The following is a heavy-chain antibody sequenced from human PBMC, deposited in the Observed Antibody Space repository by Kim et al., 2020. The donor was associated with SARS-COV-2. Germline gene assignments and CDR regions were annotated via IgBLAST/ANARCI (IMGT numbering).Heavy chain of an antibody. Sequence: GGSLRLSCAASGFTFSSYGMHWVRQAPGKGLEWVAVIWYDGSNKYYADSVKGRFTISRDNSKNTLYLQMNSLRAEDTAVYYCARDGSSWHSSFPKYYFDYWGQGTLVTVSS. CDR1: GFTFSSYG. D-gene: IGHD6-13*01. J-gene: IGHJ4*02. CDR3: ARDGSSWHSSFPKYYFDY. CDR2: IWYDGSNK. V-gene: IGHV3-33*01.